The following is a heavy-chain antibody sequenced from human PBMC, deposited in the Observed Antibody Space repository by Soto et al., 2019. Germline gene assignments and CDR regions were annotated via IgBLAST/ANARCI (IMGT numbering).Heavy chain of an antibody. Sequence: QVQLVQSGAEVKKPGSSVKVSCKASGGTFSSYAISWVRQAPGQGLEWMGRIIPIFGTVNYAQKFRGRVTITADEYTITAYMDLSSLRYEDTTVYYTARDAAAVDTAMVTFDYWGQGTLVTVSS. CDR2: IIPIFGTV. CDR3: ARDAAAVDTAMVTFDY. J-gene: IGHJ4*02. V-gene: IGHV1-69*18. CDR1: GGTFSSYA. D-gene: IGHD5-18*01.